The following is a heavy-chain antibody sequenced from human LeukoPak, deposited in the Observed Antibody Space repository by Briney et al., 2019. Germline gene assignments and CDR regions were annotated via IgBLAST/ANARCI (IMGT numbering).Heavy chain of an antibody. Sequence: ASVKVSCKASGYTFTSYGISWVRQAPGQGLEWMGWISAYNGNTNYAQKFQGRVTMTRDTSISTAYMELSRLRSDDTAVYYCARGACTNGVCYSAFDYWGQGTLVTVSS. J-gene: IGHJ4*02. CDR2: ISAYNGNT. D-gene: IGHD2-8*01. V-gene: IGHV1-18*01. CDR3: ARGACTNGVCYSAFDY. CDR1: GYTFTSYG.